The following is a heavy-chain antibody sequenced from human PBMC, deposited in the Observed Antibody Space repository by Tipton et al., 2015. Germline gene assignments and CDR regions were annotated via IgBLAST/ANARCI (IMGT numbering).Heavy chain of an antibody. V-gene: IGHV3-48*02. Sequence: SLRLSCAASGFTFSKFTMNWVRQAPGKGLEWVSYISRTSGTIHYADSVKGQFTISRDNVHNSLSLRMNSLRDEDTAVYYCARGVWWEQSWNFDYWGQGTLVTVSS. J-gene: IGHJ4*02. CDR2: ISRTSGTI. D-gene: IGHD1/OR15-1a*01. CDR1: GFTFSKFT. CDR3: ARGVWWEQSWNFDY.